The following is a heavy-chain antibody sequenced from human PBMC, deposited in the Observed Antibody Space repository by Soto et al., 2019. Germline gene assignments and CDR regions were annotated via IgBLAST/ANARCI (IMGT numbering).Heavy chain of an antibody. Sequence: PGGSLRLSCAASGFTFSSYGMHWVRRAPGKGLEWVAVISYDGSNKYYADSVKGRFTISRDNSKNTLYLQMNSLRAEDTAVYYCAKNPLYYYGSGSYPPGPFDYWGQGTLVTVSS. CDR1: GFTFSSYG. V-gene: IGHV3-30*18. CDR3: AKNPLYYYGSGSYPPGPFDY. D-gene: IGHD3-10*01. J-gene: IGHJ4*02. CDR2: ISYDGSNK.